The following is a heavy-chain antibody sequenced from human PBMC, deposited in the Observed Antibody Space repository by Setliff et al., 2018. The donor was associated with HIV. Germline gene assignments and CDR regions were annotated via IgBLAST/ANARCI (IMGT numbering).Heavy chain of an antibody. CDR3: ARVAWYYSFWSGLGDAFDI. CDR1: GYILSHFG. Sequence: ASVKVSCKASGYILSHFGMTWVRQAPGQGLEWMGWISGNNGNTKYAQKFQDRVTITTDTSTSTAYMELRSLRSDDTAVYYCARVAWYYSFWSGLGDAFDIWGQGTMVTVSS. J-gene: IGHJ3*02. D-gene: IGHD3-3*01. CDR2: ISGNNGNT. V-gene: IGHV1-18*01.